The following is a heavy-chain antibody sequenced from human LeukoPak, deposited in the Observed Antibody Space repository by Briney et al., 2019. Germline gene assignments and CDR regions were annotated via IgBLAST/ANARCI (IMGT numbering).Heavy chain of an antibody. D-gene: IGHD3-22*01. Sequence: GGSLRLSCAASGFTFSSYGMHWVRQAPGKGLEWVAVISYDGSNKYYADSVKGRFTISRDNSKNTLYLQMNSLRAEDTAVYYCARDLGSSGYLDYWGQGTLVTVSS. CDR2: ISYDGSNK. J-gene: IGHJ4*02. CDR3: ARDLGSSGYLDY. V-gene: IGHV3-30*03. CDR1: GFTFSSYG.